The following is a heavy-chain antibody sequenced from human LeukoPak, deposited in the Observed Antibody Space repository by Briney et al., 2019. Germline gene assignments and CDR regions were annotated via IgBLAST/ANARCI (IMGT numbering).Heavy chain of an antibody. D-gene: IGHD6-19*01. CDR2: IYHSGST. J-gene: IGHJ4*02. Sequence: SETLSLTCTVSGGSISSYYWSWIRQPPGKGLEWIGFIYHSGSTNYNPSLKSRVTISVDTSKNQFSLKLSSVTAADTAVYYCARDPHPYWLGMNYWGQGTLVTVSS. CDR1: GGSISSYY. CDR3: ARDPHPYWLGMNY. V-gene: IGHV4-59*12.